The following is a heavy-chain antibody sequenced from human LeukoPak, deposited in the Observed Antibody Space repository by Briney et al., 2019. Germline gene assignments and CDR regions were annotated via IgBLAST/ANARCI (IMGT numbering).Heavy chain of an antibody. CDR1: GFTFSSYA. CDR3: AKDKWLRMSSFDY. V-gene: IGHV3-23*01. D-gene: IGHD5-12*01. Sequence: GGSLRLSCAASGFTFSSYAMSGVRQAPGKGLEGFSAISGSGGSTYYADSVKGRFTISRDNSKNTLYLQMNSLRAEDTAVYYCAKDKWLRMSSFDYWGQGTLVTVSS. J-gene: IGHJ4*02. CDR2: ISGSGGST.